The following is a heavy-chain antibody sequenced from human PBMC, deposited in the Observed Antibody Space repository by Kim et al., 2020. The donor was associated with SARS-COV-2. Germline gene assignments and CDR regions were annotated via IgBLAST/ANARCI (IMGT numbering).Heavy chain of an antibody. D-gene: IGHD5-12*01. J-gene: IGHJ4*02. Sequence: STYCADCMQGRFTISRDNSKNTLELQVNSLRAEDTAVYYCAKEGVATLDYGGQGTLVTVSS. CDR2: ST. CDR3: AKEGVATLDY. V-gene: IGHV3-23*01.